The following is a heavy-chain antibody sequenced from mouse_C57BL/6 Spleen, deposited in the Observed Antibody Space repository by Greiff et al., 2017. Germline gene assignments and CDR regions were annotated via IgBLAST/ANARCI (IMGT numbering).Heavy chain of an antibody. CDR1: GFTFSDYY. D-gene: IGHD2-10*02. V-gene: IGHV5-16*01. CDR2: INYDGSST. J-gene: IGHJ1*03. CDR3: ARGRVWGYFDV. Sequence: EVKVVESEGGLVQPGSSMKLSCTASGFTFSDYYMAWVRQVPEKGLEWVANINYDGSSTYYLDSLKSRFIISRDNAKNILYLQMSSLKSEDTATYYCARGRVWGYFDVWGTGTTVTVSS.